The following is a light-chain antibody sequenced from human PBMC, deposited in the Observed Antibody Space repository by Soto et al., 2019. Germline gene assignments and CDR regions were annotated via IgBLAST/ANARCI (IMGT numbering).Light chain of an antibody. J-gene: IGKJ2*01. Sequence: EIVLTQSPGTLYLSPGERATLSCRASQSVTSYYLAWYQQKPGQPPKQVIYGASNRATGVPDRFSGSGSGTDFTLTISGLEPEDFAVYLCNHYGTSTPYTFGQGTKVEIK. CDR3: NHYGTSTPYT. CDR2: GAS. CDR1: QSVTSYY. V-gene: IGKV3-20*01.